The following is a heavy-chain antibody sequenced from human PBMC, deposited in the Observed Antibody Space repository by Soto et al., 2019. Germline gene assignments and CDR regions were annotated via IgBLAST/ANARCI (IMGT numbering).Heavy chain of an antibody. D-gene: IGHD3-22*01. CDR3: ASQHYYDSSGYYVGY. J-gene: IGHJ4*02. CDR2: VHAGNGDT. Sequence: ASVKVSCKASGYTFTSYVVHWMRQAPGQSLEWMGWVHAGNGDTKFSEKFQGRVSMTRDTSARTAYMEVYSLTSEDTAIYYCASQHYYDSSGYYVGYWGQGTLVTVSS. V-gene: IGHV1-3*01. CDR1: GYTFTSYV.